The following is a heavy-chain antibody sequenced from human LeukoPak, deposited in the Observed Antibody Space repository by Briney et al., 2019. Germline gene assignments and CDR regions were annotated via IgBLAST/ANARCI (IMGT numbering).Heavy chain of an antibody. Sequence: APVKVSCKASGYTFTGYYMHWVRQAPGQGLEWMGWINPNSGGTNYAQKFQGRVTMTRDTSISTAYMELSRLRSDDTAVYYCAREAGHIVVVTGGGKTWFDPWGQGTLVTVSS. D-gene: IGHD2-21*02. J-gene: IGHJ5*02. CDR2: INPNSGGT. CDR1: GYTFTGYY. CDR3: AREAGHIVVVTGGGKTWFDP. V-gene: IGHV1-2*02.